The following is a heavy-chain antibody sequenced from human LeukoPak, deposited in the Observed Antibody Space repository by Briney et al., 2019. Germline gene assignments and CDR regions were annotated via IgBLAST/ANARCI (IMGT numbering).Heavy chain of an antibody. D-gene: IGHD5-24*01. Sequence: ASVKVSCKASGYTFTDYYMHWVRQAPGQGLEWMGWLNPNSGDTNYAQKFQGRVSMTRDSSISTAYMDLSDLRSDDAAVYSCARGRNIEMTTMSGGSDYWGQGTLVTVSS. CDR2: LNPNSGDT. CDR1: GYTFTDYY. V-gene: IGHV1-2*02. CDR3: ARGRNIEMTTMSGGSDY. J-gene: IGHJ4*02.